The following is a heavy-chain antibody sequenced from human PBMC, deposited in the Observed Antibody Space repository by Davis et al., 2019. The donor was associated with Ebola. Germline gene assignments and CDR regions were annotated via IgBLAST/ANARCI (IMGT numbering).Heavy chain of an antibody. D-gene: IGHD1-1*01. CDR1: GFTFSSYW. CDR3: AREGLTLEPTFDP. V-gene: IGHV3-74*01. Sequence: GESLKISCAASGFTFSSYWMHWVRQAPGKGLVWVSRINSDGSSTSYADSVKGRFTISSDNAKNTLYLQMNSLRAEDTAVYYCAREGLTLEPTFDPWGQGTLVTVSS. CDR2: INSDGSST. J-gene: IGHJ5*02.